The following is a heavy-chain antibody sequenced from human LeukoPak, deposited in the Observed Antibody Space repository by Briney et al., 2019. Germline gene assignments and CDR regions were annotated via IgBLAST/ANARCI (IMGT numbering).Heavy chain of an antibody. J-gene: IGHJ6*03. CDR1: GGSFSGYY. D-gene: IGHD3-3*01. V-gene: IGHV4-34*01. CDR3: ARLRFQLRYYYYYMDV. CDR2: INHSGST. Sequence: PSETLSLTCAVYGGSFSGYYWSWIRQPPGKGLEWIGEINHSGSTNYNPSLKSRVTISVDTSRNQFSLKLSSVTAADTAVYYCARLRFQLRYYYYYMDVRGKGTTVTVSS.